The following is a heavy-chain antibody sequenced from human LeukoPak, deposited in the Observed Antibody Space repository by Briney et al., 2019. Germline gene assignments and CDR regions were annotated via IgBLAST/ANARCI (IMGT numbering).Heavy chain of an antibody. V-gene: IGHV1-2*02. Sequence: GASVKVSCKASGYTFTGYYMHWVRQAPGQGLEWMGWINPNSGGTNYAQKFQGRVTMTRDTSISTAYMELSRLRSDDTAVYYCATGLTGHPGVYYYYMDVWGKGTTVTVSS. J-gene: IGHJ6*03. D-gene: IGHD3-9*01. CDR2: INPNSGGT. CDR3: ATGLTGHPGVYYYYMDV. CDR1: GYTFTGYY.